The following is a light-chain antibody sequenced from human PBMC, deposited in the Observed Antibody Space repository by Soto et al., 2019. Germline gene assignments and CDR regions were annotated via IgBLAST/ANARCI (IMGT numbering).Light chain of an antibody. CDR1: QSLLHSNGYNY. J-gene: IGKJ3*01. V-gene: IGKV2-28*01. CDR3: MQVLQTFT. Sequence: DIVMTQSPLSLPVTPGEPASISCRSSQSLLHSNGYNYLDWYLQKPGQSPQLLIYLGSNRSSGVPDRLSGSGSGTDFTLKISRVEAENVGVYYCMQVLQTFTFGPGTKVDIK. CDR2: LGS.